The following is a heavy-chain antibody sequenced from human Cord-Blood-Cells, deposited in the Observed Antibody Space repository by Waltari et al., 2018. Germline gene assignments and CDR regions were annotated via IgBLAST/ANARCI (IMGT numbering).Heavy chain of an antibody. CDR2: INHSGST. V-gene: IGHV4-34*01. Sequence: QAQLQQWGAGLLEPSETLSLTCAVNGGSSSGYYWSWIRQPPGKGLEWIGEINHSGSTNYNPSLKSRVTISVDTSKNQFSLKLSSVTAADTAVYYCARGRWAFDIWGQGTMVTVSS. CDR3: ARGRWAFDI. J-gene: IGHJ3*02. D-gene: IGHD6-13*01. CDR1: GGSSSGYY.